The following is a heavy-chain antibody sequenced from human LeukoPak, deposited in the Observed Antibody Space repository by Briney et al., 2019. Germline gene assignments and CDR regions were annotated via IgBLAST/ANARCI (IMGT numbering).Heavy chain of an antibody. Sequence: SETLSPTCTVSGGSISSYYWSWIRQPPGKGLEWIGYIYYSGSTNYNPSLKSRVTISVDTSKNQFSLKLSSVTAADTAVYYCARSPYGTEPWGYYYYYMDVWGRGTTVTVSS. V-gene: IGHV4-59*01. J-gene: IGHJ6*03. CDR2: IYYSGST. CDR3: ARSPYGTEPWGYYYYYMDV. CDR1: GGSISSYY. D-gene: IGHD4-17*01.